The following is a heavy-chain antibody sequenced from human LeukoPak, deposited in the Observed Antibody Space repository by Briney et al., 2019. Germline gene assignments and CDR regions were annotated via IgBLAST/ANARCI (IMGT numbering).Heavy chain of an antibody. J-gene: IGHJ6*02. CDR1: GFTFSSYW. CDR3: AREVVIFPDYYYYGMDV. CDR2: INHNGNVN. Sequence: PGGSLRLSCAASGFTFSSYWMNWARQAPGKGLEWVASINHNGNVNYYVDSVKGRFTISRDNAKNSLFLQMNSLRADDTAVYYCAREVVIFPDYYYYGMDVWGQGTTVTVSS. D-gene: IGHD3-9*01. V-gene: IGHV3-7*03.